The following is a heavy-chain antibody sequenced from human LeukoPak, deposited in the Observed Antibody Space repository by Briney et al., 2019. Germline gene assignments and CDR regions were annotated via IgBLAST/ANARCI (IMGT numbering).Heavy chain of an antibody. V-gene: IGHV1-18*01. CDR1: GYTFTSHG. Sequence: ASVKVSCKASGYTFTSHGISWVRQAPGQGLEWMGWISAYNGNTNYAQKLQGRVTMTTDTSTSTAYMELRSLRSDDTAVYYCARVSNYGDYVVLFYYYYGMDVWGQGTTVTVSS. CDR3: ARVSNYGDYVVLFYYYYGMDV. D-gene: IGHD4-17*01. CDR2: ISAYNGNT. J-gene: IGHJ6*02.